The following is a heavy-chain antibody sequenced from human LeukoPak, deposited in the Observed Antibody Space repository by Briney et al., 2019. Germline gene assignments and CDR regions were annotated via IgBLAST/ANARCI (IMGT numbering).Heavy chain of an antibody. Sequence: GASVKVSCKASGYTFTGYYMHWVRQAPGQGLEWMGWINPNSGGTNYAQKFQGRVTMTRDTSISTAYMELSRLRSDDTAVYYCARVHRHYYDSGGPVDYWGQGTLVTVSS. J-gene: IGHJ4*02. CDR1: GYTFTGYY. V-gene: IGHV1-2*02. CDR2: INPNSGGT. CDR3: ARVHRHYYDSGGPVDY. D-gene: IGHD3-22*01.